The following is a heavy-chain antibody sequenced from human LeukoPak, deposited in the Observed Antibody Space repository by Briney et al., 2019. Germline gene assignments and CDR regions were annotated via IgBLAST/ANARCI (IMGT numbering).Heavy chain of an antibody. CDR2: ISYDGSNK. D-gene: IGHD3-10*01. V-gene: IGHV3-30-3*01. CDR3: ARDAGHYFDY. Sequence: GGSLRLSCAASGFTFSSYAMHWVRQAPGKGLEWVAVISYDGSNKYYADSVRGRFTISRDNSKNTLYLQMNGLRAEDTAVYYCARDAGHYFDYWGQGTLVTISS. J-gene: IGHJ4*02. CDR1: GFTFSSYA.